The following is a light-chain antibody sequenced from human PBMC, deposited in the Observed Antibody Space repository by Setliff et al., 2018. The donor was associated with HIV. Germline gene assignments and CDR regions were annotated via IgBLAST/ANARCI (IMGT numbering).Light chain of an antibody. CDR1: HSNIGSNT. V-gene: IGLV1-44*01. Sequence: QSALAQPPSTSGTPGHRVIISCSGSHSNIGSNTVNWFQQLPGTAPKLLIYNNDQRPSGVPDRFSGSKSGTSASLAISGLQSEDEAEYYCVAWDVGLSAFYVFGSGTKVTVL. J-gene: IGLJ1*01. CDR3: VAWDVGLSAFYV. CDR2: NND.